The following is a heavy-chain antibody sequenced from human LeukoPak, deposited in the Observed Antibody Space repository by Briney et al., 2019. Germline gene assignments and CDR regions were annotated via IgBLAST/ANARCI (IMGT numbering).Heavy chain of an antibody. CDR3: ARGRGSYYYYFDY. CDR1: GYSISNGYY. Sequence: SETLSLTCTVSGYSISNGYYWGWIRQPPGKGLEWIGSVYHRGSTYYNPSLKSRVTISVDTSKNQFSLKLTSVTAADTAVYYCARGRGSYYYYFDYWGQGTLVTVSS. V-gene: IGHV4-38-2*02. D-gene: IGHD1-26*01. J-gene: IGHJ4*02. CDR2: VYHRGST.